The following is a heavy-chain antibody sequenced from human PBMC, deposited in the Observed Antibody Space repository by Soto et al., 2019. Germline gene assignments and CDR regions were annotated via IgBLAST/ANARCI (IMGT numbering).Heavy chain of an antibody. CDR2: ISPNNGAT. J-gene: IGHJ3*01. CDR1: GYTFSDYY. CDR3: ARGGEFCSTGSCNSSLGDAFDV. Sequence: QVQLVQSGAEVKKPGASMKVSCKASGYTFSDYYMHWVRQAPGQGLECMGWISPNNGATNYAQKFQERGTLTRDASITTAYMELSRMRPDDKAVYYCARGGEFCSTGSCNSSLGDAFDVWGQGTTVTVSS. D-gene: IGHD2-15*01. V-gene: IGHV1-2*02.